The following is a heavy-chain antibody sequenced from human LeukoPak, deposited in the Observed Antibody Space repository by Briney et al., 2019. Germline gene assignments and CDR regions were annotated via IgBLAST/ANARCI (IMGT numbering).Heavy chain of an antibody. V-gene: IGHV1-46*01. CDR2: INPSGGST. D-gene: IGHD3-22*01. Sequence: GASVKVSCKASGYTFTSYYMHWARQAPGQGLEWMGIINPSGGSTSYAQKFQGRVTMTRDTSTSTVYMELSSLRSEDTAVYYCARGLRITMIVVVTSFDYWGQGTLVTVSS. J-gene: IGHJ4*02. CDR3: ARGLRITMIVVVTSFDY. CDR1: GYTFTSYY.